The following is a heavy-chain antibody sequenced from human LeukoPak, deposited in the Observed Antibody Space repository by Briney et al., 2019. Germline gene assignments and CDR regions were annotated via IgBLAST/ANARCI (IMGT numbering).Heavy chain of an antibody. D-gene: IGHD3-16*01. CDR2: ISGGVGST. J-gene: IGHJ4*02. V-gene: IGHV3-23*01. Sequence: GGSLRLSCAASGFTFSSYAMNWVRQAPGKGLEWVSAISGGVGSTYYADSVKGRFTISRDNSKNTLYLQMNSLRAEDTAVYYCAKALGWGTASDYWGQGTLVTVSS. CDR1: GFTFSSYA. CDR3: AKALGWGTASDY.